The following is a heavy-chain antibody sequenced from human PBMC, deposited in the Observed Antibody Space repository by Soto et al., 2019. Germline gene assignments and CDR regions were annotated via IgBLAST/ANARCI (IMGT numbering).Heavy chain of an antibody. J-gene: IGHJ6*02. CDR2: IKPDGSEK. D-gene: IGHD3-16*02. Sequence: EVQLVESGGGLVQPGGSLRLSCAASGFTFSSYLMTWVRQAPGKGLEWVAIIKPDGSEKYYEDSVKGRFTISRDNAKPSLYLQMNTLRVEDTAVYYCARPRYRGMDVWGQGTTVTVSS. V-gene: IGHV3-7*05. CDR3: ARPRYRGMDV. CDR1: GFTFSSYL.